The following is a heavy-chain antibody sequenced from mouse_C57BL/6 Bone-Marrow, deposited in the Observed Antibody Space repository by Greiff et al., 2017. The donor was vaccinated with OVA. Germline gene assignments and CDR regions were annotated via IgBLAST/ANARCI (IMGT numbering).Heavy chain of an antibody. CDR1: GYTFTDYN. CDR2: INPNNGGT. D-gene: IGHD3-2*02. J-gene: IGHJ3*01. V-gene: IGHV1-18*01. CDR3: AREGELRLRFAY. Sequence: VQLQQSGPELVKPGASVKIPCKASGYTFTDYNMDWVKQSHGKSLEWIGDINPNNGGTIYNQKFKGKATLTVDKSSSTAYMELRSLTSEDTAVYYCAREGELRLRFAYWGQGTLVTVSA.